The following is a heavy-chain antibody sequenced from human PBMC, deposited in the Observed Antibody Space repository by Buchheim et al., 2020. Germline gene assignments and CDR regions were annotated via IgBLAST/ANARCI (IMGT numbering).Heavy chain of an antibody. J-gene: IGHJ6*02. CDR2: ISYDGSNK. Sequence: QVQLVESGGGVVQPGRSLRLSCAASGFTFSSYGMHWVRQAPGKGLEWVAVISYDGSNKYYADSVKGRFTISRDNSKNTLYLQMNSLRAEDTAVYYCAKGGDLGMDVWGQGTT. D-gene: IGHD3-10*01. CDR1: GFTFSSYG. V-gene: IGHV3-30*18. CDR3: AKGGDLGMDV.